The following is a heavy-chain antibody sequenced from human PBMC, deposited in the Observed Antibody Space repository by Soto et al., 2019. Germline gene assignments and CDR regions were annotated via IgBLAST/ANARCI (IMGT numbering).Heavy chain of an antibody. D-gene: IGHD6-19*01. V-gene: IGHV3-23*01. Sequence: SRILQTTGKGLEWVSAISGSGGSTYYADSVKGRFTISRDNSKNTLYLQMNSLRAEDTAVYYCAKDRPWLLRNFDYCGQGPLVTVSS. CDR3: AKDRPWLLRNFDY. J-gene: IGHJ4*02. CDR2: ISGSGGST.